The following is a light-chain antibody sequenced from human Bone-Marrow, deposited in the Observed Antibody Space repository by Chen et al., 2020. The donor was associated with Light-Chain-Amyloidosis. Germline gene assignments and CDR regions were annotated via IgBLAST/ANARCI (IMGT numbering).Light chain of an antibody. CDR1: QGIRND. CDR3: LQDYSHPWT. CDR2: VAS. J-gene: IGKJ1*01. V-gene: IGKV1-6*01. Sequence: AIQMTQSPSSLSASVGDRVTITCRASQGIRNDVGWYQQKPGKAPKLLIYVASNLESVVPSRFSGSGSGTDFTLTISSLQPEDFATYYCLQDYSHPWTFGQGTKVEIK.